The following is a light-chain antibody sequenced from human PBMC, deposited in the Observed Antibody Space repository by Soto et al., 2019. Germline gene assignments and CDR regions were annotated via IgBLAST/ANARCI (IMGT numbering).Light chain of an antibody. Sequence: QSALTQPRSVSGSPGQSVTISCTGTSSDVGGYNYVSWYQQHPGRAPKVMIYDVSKRPSGVPDRFSGSKSGNTASLTISGLQAEDEADHYCCSYAGSYTYVFGTGPKVTVL. V-gene: IGLV2-11*01. CDR2: DVS. CDR1: SSDVGGYNY. J-gene: IGLJ1*01. CDR3: CSYAGSYTYV.